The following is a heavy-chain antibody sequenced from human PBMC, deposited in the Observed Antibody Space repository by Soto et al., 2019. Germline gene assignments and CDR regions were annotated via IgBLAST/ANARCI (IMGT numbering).Heavy chain of an antibody. V-gene: IGHV3-30-3*01. CDR2: ISYDGSNK. J-gene: IGHJ6*02. CDR3: AGDLTTVTTGYNYYYYYGMDV. D-gene: IGHD4-4*01. Sequence: GGSLRLSCAASGFTFSSYAMHWVRQAPGKGLEWVAVISYDGSNKYYADSVKGRFTISRDNSKNTLYLQMNSLRAEDTAVYYCAGDLTTVTTGYNYYYYYGMDVWGQGTTVTVSS. CDR1: GFTFSSYA.